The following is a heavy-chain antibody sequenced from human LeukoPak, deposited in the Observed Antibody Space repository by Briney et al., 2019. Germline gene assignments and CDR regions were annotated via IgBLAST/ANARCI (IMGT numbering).Heavy chain of an antibody. CDR1: GGSISSYY. D-gene: IGHD3-10*01. CDR3: AREAVVRGVRAYNFDY. Sequence: SETLSLTCTVSGGSISSYYWSWIRQPPGKGLEWIGYIYYSGSTNYNPSLKSRVTISVDTSKNQFSLKLSSVTAADTAVYYCAREAVVRGVRAYNFDYWGQGTLVTVSS. CDR2: IYYSGST. J-gene: IGHJ4*02. V-gene: IGHV4-59*01.